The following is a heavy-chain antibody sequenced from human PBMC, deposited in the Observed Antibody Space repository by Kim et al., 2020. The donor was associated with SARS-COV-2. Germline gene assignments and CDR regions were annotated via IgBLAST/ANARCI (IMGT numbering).Heavy chain of an antibody. Sequence: YYAEAVKGRFTISRDNSKNTLYLQMNSLRAEDTAVYYCARDTTRTYGMDVWGQGTTVTVSS. CDR3: ARDTTRTYGMDV. J-gene: IGHJ6*02. V-gene: IGHV3-53*01. D-gene: IGHD1-1*01.